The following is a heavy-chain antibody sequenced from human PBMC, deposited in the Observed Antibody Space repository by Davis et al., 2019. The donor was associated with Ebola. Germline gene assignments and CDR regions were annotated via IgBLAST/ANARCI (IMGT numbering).Heavy chain of an antibody. D-gene: IGHD3-3*01. Sequence: GESLKISCATSGFTFSISDMNWVRQAPGKGLFWVSGISGSGDGASYADSVKGRFTISRDNSKNTLYLQMNSLRAEDTAVYYCAKDGGGTIYYYYYMAVWGKGTTVTVSS. CDR2: ISGSGDGA. V-gene: IGHV3-23*01. J-gene: IGHJ6*03. CDR3: AKDGGGTIYYYYYMAV. CDR1: GFTFSISD.